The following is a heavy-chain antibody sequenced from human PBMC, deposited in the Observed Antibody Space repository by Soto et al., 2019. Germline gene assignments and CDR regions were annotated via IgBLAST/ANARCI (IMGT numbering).Heavy chain of an antibody. J-gene: IGHJ4*02. D-gene: IGHD2-15*01. CDR2: MNPNSGNT. Sequence: ASVKVSCKASGYTFTSYDINWVRQATGQGLEWMGWMNPNSGNTGYAQKFQGRVTMTRNTSISTAYMELSSLRSEDTAVYYCARGQYPYPYCSGGSCYSNYWGQGTLVTVSS. V-gene: IGHV1-8*01. CDR1: GYTFTSYD. CDR3: ARGQYPYPYCSGGSCYSNY.